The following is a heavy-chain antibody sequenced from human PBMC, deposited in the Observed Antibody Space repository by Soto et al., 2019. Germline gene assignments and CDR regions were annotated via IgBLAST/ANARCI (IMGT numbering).Heavy chain of an antibody. CDR2: IYYSGST. V-gene: IGHV4-31*03. Sequence: LTCTVSGGSISSGGYYWSWIRQHPGKGLEWIGYIYYSGSTYYNPSLKSRVTISVDTSKNQFSLKLSSVTAADTAVYYCARRQQWLVEGNFDYWGQGTLVTVSS. J-gene: IGHJ4*02. CDR3: ARRQQWLVEGNFDY. D-gene: IGHD6-19*01. CDR1: GGSISSGGYY.